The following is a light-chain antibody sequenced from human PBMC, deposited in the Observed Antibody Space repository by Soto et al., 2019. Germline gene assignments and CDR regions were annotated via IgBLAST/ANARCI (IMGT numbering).Light chain of an antibody. CDR3: QQYNTYST. CDR2: DAS. J-gene: IGKJ1*01. CDR1: QSTSRW. V-gene: IGKV1-5*01. Sequence: DIQMTQSPSTLSTSVGDRVSITCRASQSTSRWLAWYQQKPGKAPKLLIYDASSLESGVPSRFSGSGSGTEFTLTISSLQPDDFATYYCQQYNTYSTLGQGTKVDIK.